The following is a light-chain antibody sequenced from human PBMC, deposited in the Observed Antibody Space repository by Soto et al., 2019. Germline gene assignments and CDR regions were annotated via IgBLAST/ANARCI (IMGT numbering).Light chain of an antibody. CDR1: QTISSN. V-gene: IGKV3-15*01. CDR2: GAS. J-gene: IGKJ4*01. Sequence: EIVMTQSPATLSVSPGERATLSCRASQTISSNLAWYQQKPGQAPRLLIYGASTRATGIPARFSGSGSGREFTLTISSLQSEDFAVYYCQQYTSWPPITFGGGTKVEIK. CDR3: QQYTSWPPIT.